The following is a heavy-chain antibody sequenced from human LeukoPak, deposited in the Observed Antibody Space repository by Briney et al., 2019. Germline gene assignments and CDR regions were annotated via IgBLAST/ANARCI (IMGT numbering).Heavy chain of an antibody. CDR2: IIPILGIA. CDR3: ARLGGQFYGMDV. V-gene: IGHV1-69*04. Sequence: ASVKVSCKASGGTFSSYAISWVRQAPGQGLEWMGRIIPILGIANYAQKFQGRVTITADKSTSTAYMELGSLRSEDTAVYYCARLGGQFYGMDVWGQGTTVTVSS. CDR1: GGTFSSYA. J-gene: IGHJ6*02. D-gene: IGHD3-16*01.